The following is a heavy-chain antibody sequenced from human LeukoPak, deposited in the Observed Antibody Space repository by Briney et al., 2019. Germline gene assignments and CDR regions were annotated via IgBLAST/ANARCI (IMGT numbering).Heavy chain of an antibody. V-gene: IGHV4-4*07. Sequence: SETLSLTCTVSGGSISNYYWSWIRQPAGQGLEWIGHIYTSGSTNYNPSLTSRVTMSVATSKNQFSLKLSSVTAADTAVYYCARESWEFYYGSGSYDDYYYMDVWGKGTTVTISS. CDR1: GGSISNYY. CDR2: IYTSGST. CDR3: ARESWEFYYGSGSYDDYYYMDV. J-gene: IGHJ6*03. D-gene: IGHD3-10*01.